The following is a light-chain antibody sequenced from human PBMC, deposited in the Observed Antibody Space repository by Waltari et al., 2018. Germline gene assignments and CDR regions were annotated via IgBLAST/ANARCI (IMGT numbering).Light chain of an antibody. CDR1: QDISKY. V-gene: IGKV1-33*01. Sequence: DIQMTQSPSSLSASVGDRLTITCQASQDISKYLNWFRHKPGEAPKVLIYDATNLETGVPPRFSGSGSGTDFSFTISSLQPEDIGTYYCQQYDSRPITFGGGTKVEIK. CDR2: DAT. J-gene: IGKJ4*01. CDR3: QQYDSRPIT.